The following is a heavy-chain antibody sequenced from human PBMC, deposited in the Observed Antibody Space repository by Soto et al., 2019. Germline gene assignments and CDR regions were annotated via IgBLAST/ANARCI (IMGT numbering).Heavy chain of an antibody. Sequence: GESLKISCKGSGYSFTSYWIGWVRQMPGKGLEWMGIIYPGDSDTRYSPSFQGQVTISADKSISTAYLQWSSLKASDTAMYYCARRAEVVVAATDYYYYMDVWGKGTTVTVSS. CDR3: ARRAEVVVAATDYYYYMDV. D-gene: IGHD2-15*01. V-gene: IGHV5-51*01. J-gene: IGHJ6*03. CDR1: GYSFTSYW. CDR2: IYPGDSDT.